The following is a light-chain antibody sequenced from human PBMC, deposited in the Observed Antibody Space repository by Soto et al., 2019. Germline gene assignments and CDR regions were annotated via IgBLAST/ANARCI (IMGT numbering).Light chain of an antibody. V-gene: IGLV2-8*01. Sequence: QYALTQPPSASGSPGQSVTISCTGTSSDVGGYNYVSWYQQHPGKAPKLMISEVSKRPSGVPDRFSGSKSGKTASLTVSGVQAEDEADYYCSSFAGNNNLVFGGGTKLTVL. CDR2: EVS. J-gene: IGLJ2*01. CDR3: SSFAGNNNLV. CDR1: SSDVGGYNY.